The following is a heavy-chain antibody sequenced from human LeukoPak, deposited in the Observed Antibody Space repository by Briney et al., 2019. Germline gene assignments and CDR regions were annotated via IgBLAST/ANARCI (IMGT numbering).Heavy chain of an antibody. V-gene: IGHV3-66*02. D-gene: IGHD4-17*01. J-gene: IGHJ5*02. CDR2: IYSGGST. CDR3: ARDLGTFYGDHVPS. CDR1: AFTVSSNY. Sequence: PGGSLRLSCAASAFTVSSNYMSWVRQAPGKGLEWVSVIYSGGSTYYADSVKGRFTISRDNSKNTLYLQMNSLRAEDTAVYYCARDLGTFYGDHVPSWGQGTLVTVSS.